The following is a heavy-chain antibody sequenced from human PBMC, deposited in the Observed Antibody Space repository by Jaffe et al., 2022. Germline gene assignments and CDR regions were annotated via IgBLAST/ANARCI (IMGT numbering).Heavy chain of an antibody. V-gene: IGHV3-30*02. CDR1: GFSFSTYG. Sequence: QVQLMESGGGVVQPGGSVRLSCAASGFSFSTYGMHWVRQAPGKGLEWVAFIRSDGINKFYADSVRGRFTISRENSRNTLFLQMNSLRLEDTAVYYCAKGDSGYYYGHSEYWGQGTLVTVSS. D-gene: IGHD1-26*01. CDR2: IRSDGINK. CDR3: AKGDSGYYYGHSEY. J-gene: IGHJ4*01.